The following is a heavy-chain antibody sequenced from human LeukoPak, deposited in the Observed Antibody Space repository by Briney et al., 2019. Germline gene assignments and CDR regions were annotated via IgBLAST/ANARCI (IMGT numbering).Heavy chain of an antibody. CDR2: ISGSGGST. V-gene: IGHV3-23*01. CDR3: ASVAAAGTFYLAY. D-gene: IGHD6-13*01. Sequence: PAETLRLTFTDSRSEERREGKGCGPRGSGNGLKKVSAISGSGGSTYYADSVKGRFTISRDNSKNTLYLQMNSLRAEDTAVYYCASVAAAGTFYLAYWGQQTLVPVSS. CDR1: RSEERREG. J-gene: IGHJ4*02.